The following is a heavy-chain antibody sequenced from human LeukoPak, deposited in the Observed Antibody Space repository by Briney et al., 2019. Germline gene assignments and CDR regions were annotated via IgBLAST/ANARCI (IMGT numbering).Heavy chain of an antibody. Sequence: RGSLRLSCAASGFSFGNFGMHWVRQAPGKVLEWVAVIWYDGSNVQYADSVKGRFTISRDNSNNKLYLQMNRVRAEDTAVYYCAKGTGGYYFDQWGQGTLVTVSS. CDR3: AKGTGGYYFDQ. V-gene: IGHV3-33*03. D-gene: IGHD3-10*01. J-gene: IGHJ4*02. CDR2: IWYDGSNV. CDR1: GFSFGNFG.